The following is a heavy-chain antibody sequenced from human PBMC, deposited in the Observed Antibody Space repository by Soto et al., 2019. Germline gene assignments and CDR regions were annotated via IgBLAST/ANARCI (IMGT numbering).Heavy chain of an antibody. V-gene: IGHV4-34*01. CDR1: GGSFSDYY. CDR2: INHRGST. J-gene: IGHJ5*02. Sequence: QVQLQQWGAGLLKPSETLSLTCAVYGGSFSDYYWTWIRQPPGKGLEWIGEINHRGSTNYNPSLKSRVTILIDTPKNQLSLKLSSVTAADTAVYFCARPRGPGAIYNWFYPWGQGTLVTVSS. D-gene: IGHD2-21*01. CDR3: ARPRGPGAIYNWFYP.